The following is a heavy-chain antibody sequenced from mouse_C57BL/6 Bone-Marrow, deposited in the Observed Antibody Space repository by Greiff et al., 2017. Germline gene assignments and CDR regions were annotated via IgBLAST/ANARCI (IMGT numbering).Heavy chain of an antibody. CDR3: ARPYCSNYWYFDV. Sequence: QVQLQQPGAELVKPGASVKMSCKASGYTFTSYWITWVKQRPGQGLEWIGDIYPGSGSINYNEKFKSKATLTVDTSSSTDYMQLSSLTSEDSAVYYCARPYCSNYWYFDVWGTGTTVTVSS. D-gene: IGHD2-5*01. CDR2: IYPGSGSI. CDR1: GYTFTSYW. V-gene: IGHV1-55*01. J-gene: IGHJ1*03.